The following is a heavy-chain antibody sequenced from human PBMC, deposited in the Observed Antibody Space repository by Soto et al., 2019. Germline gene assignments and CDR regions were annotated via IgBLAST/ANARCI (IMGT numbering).Heavy chain of an antibody. D-gene: IGHD3-10*01. Sequence: SETLSLTCTVSGGSISSYYWSWIRQPPGKGLEWIGYIYYSGSTNYNPSLKSRVTISVDTSKNQFSLKLGSVTAADTAVYYCARGSPAYYGMDVWGQGTTVTVSS. CDR1: GGSISSYY. CDR3: ARGSPAYYGMDV. V-gene: IGHV4-59*01. CDR2: IYYSGST. J-gene: IGHJ6*02.